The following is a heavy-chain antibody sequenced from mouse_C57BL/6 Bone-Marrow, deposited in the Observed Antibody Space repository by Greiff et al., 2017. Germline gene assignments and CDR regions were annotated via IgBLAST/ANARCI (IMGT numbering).Heavy chain of an antibody. CDR3: ARQLVDY. D-gene: IGHD4-1*01. J-gene: IGHJ2*01. CDR2: ISSGGSYT. V-gene: IGHV5-6*01. CDR1: GFTFSSYG. Sequence: DVHLVESGGDLVKPGGSLKLSCAASGFTFSSYGMSWVRQTPDKRLEWVATISSGGSYTYYPDSVKGRFTISSDNAKNTLYLQMSSLKSEDTAMYYCARQLVDYWGQGTTLTVSS.